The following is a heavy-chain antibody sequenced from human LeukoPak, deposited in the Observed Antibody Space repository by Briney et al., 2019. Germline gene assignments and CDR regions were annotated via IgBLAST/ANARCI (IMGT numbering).Heavy chain of an antibody. V-gene: IGHV1-18*01. CDR3: ARDQTVTRYGMDV. CDR2: ISAYNGNT. CDR1: GYTFTSDG. Sequence: ASVKVSCKASGYTFTSDGISWVRQAPGQGLEWMGWISAYNGNTNYAQNLQGRVTMTTDTSTSTAYMELRSLRSDDTAVYYCARDQTVTRYGMDVWGQGTTVIVSS. D-gene: IGHD4-17*01. J-gene: IGHJ6*02.